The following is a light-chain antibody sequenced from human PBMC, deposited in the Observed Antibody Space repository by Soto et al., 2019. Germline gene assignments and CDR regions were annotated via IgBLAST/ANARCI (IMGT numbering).Light chain of an antibody. Sequence: QLVLTQSPSASASLGASVKLTCTLSSGHSSYAIAWHQQQPEKGPRYLMKLDSDGSHTKGDAIPDRFSGTSSGAERYLTITRLPSEDEDDYYCQTWGTGIHVVFGGGTKVTVL. CDR3: QTWGTGIHVV. CDR2: LDSDGSH. CDR1: SGHSSYA. V-gene: IGLV4-69*01. J-gene: IGLJ2*01.